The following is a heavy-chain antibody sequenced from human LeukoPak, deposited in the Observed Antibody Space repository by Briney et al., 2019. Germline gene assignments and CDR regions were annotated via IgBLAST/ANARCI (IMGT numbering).Heavy chain of an antibody. Sequence: SETLSLTCAVYGGSFSGYYWSWIRQPPGKGLEWIGEINHSGSTNYNPSLKSRVTISVDTSENQFSLKLSSVTAADTAVYYCASLDGYDSSGYYYDFDYWGQGTLVTVSS. D-gene: IGHD3-22*01. V-gene: IGHV4-34*01. J-gene: IGHJ4*02. CDR1: GGSFSGYY. CDR3: ASLDGYDSSGYYYDFDY. CDR2: INHSGST.